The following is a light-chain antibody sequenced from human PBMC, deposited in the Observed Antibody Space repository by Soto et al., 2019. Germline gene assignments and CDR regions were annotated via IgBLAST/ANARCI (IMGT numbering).Light chain of an antibody. CDR2: DTT. Sequence: QAVVTQEPSLTVSPGGTVTLTCGSTTGAVTSGHYPSWFQQKPGQAPRTLIYDTTNKHSWTPARFSGSLLGGKAALTLSSAQPEDEAEYYCLLSYNGGRVFGGGTKLTVL. J-gene: IGLJ3*02. CDR1: TGAVTSGHY. V-gene: IGLV7-46*01. CDR3: LLSYNGGRV.